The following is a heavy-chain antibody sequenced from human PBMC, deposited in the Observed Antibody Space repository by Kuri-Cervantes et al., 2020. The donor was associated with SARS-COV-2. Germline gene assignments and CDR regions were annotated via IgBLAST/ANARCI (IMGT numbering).Heavy chain of an antibody. D-gene: IGHD3-10*01. Sequence: GGSLRLSCTASGFTFGDYAMSWVRQAPGKGLEWVGFIRSKAYGGTTEYAASVKGRFTISRDDSKSIAYLQMNSLKTEDTAVYYCTREANSFWESGSNYWGQGTLVTVSS. J-gene: IGHJ4*02. CDR3: TREANSFWESGSNY. V-gene: IGHV3-49*04. CDR1: GFTFGDYA. CDR2: IRSKAYGGTT.